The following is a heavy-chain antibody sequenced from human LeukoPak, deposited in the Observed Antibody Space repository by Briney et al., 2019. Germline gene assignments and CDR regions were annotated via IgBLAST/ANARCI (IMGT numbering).Heavy chain of an antibody. CDR2: MNPNSGNT. Sequence: GASVKVSCRASGYTFTSYDIKWVRQATGQGLEWMGRMNPNSGNTDYAQKFQGRVTMTRNTSISTAHMELSSLTSEDTAMYYCARRGKGLGYYMDVWGKGTTVTISS. D-gene: IGHD3-16*01. CDR1: GYTFTSYD. V-gene: IGHV1-8*01. J-gene: IGHJ6*03. CDR3: ARRGKGLGYYMDV.